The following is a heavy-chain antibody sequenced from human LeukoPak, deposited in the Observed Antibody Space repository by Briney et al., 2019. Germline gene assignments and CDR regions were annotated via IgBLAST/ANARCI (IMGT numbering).Heavy chain of an antibody. CDR2: IYYSGST. Sequence: SQTLSLTCTVSGGSISSGGYYWSWIRQPPGKGLEWIGYIYYSGSTNYNPSLKSRVTISVDTSKNQFSLKLTSVTAADTAVYYCARGLLNFGTIRYWGQGTLVTVSS. CDR1: GGSISSGGYY. D-gene: IGHD3-9*01. V-gene: IGHV4-61*08. J-gene: IGHJ4*02. CDR3: ARGLLNFGTIRY.